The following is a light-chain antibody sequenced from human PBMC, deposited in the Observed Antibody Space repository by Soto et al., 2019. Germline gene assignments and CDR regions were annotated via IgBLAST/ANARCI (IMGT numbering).Light chain of an antibody. Sequence: DIQMTQSQSSLSASVGDRVTITCRASQTITTYLNWYQHKPGTAPKLLIYAAISLQSGVPSRLSGSGSGTDFTLTISSLQPEDFATYYCQQTYSTPHTFGQGTKVDI. J-gene: IGKJ2*01. CDR3: QQTYSTPHT. V-gene: IGKV1-39*01. CDR2: AAI. CDR1: QTITTY.